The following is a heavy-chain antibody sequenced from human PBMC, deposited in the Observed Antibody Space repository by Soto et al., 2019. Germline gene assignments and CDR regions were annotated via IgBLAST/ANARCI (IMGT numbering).Heavy chain of an antibody. Sequence: PGGSLRLSCVASGFNLSHPWMTWVRQAAGKGLEWVGRIKSKTDGGTADYAAPVKGSATISRDDSKNTVYLQMNSLKTEDTAVYYCTTGIYYDILTGYHNVAYWGQGALVTVSS. V-gene: IGHV3-15*01. CDR2: IKSKTDGGTA. J-gene: IGHJ4*02. D-gene: IGHD3-9*01. CDR3: TTGIYYDILTGYHNVAY. CDR1: GFNLSHPW.